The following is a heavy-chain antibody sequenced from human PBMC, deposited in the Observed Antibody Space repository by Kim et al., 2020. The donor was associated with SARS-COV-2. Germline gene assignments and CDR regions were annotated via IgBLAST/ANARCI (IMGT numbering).Heavy chain of an antibody. J-gene: IGHJ4*01. CDR2: IYYSGST. V-gene: IGHV4-39*01. CDR1: GGSISSSSYY. D-gene: IGHD5-18*01. CDR3: ARQGQGTAMVTVDY. Sequence: SETLSLTCTVSGGSISSSSYYWGWIRQPPGKGLEWIGSIYYSGSTYYNPSLKSRVTISVDTSKNQFSLKLSSVTAADTAVYYCARQGQGTAMVTVDYWG.